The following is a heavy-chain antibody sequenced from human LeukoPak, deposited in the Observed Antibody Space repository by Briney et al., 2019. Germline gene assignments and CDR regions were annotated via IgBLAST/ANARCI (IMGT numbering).Heavy chain of an antibody. Sequence: PSETLSLTCTVSGGSTRSYYWSWIRQPPGKGLEWIGYTYFSGRTNYSPSLQSRVTISVDTSKNQFSLKLNSMTTADTAVYYCARHEGDGDHFDYWGQGTLVTVSS. D-gene: IGHD2-21*02. V-gene: IGHV4-59*08. CDR2: TYFSGRT. J-gene: IGHJ4*02. CDR3: ARHEGDGDHFDY. CDR1: GGSTRSYY.